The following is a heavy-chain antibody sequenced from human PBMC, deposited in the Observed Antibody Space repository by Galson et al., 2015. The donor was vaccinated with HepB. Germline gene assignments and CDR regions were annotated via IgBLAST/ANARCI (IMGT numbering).Heavy chain of an antibody. V-gene: IGHV1-69*13. Sequence: SVKVSCKASGGTFSSYAITWVRQAPGQGLEWMGGIIPIFETTYYAQKFQGRVTITADESTSTAYMELSSLRAEDTAVYYWAISKYYYDSSGSPTYNWFDPWGQGTLVTVSS. CDR2: IIPIFETT. CDR1: GGTFSSYA. CDR3: AISKYYYDSSGSPTYNWFDP. D-gene: IGHD3-22*01. J-gene: IGHJ5*02.